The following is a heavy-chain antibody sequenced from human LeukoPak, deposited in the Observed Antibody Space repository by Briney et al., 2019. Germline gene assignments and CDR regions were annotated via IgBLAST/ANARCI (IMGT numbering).Heavy chain of an antibody. CDR3: ARGSGIYNWFDP. V-gene: IGHV4-4*02. Sequence: SETLSLTCAVSGGSISTTNWWSWVRQPPGKGLEWIGEIYHSGSTNYNPSLKSRVTISVDTSKNQFSLKLSSVTAADTAVYYCARGSGIYNWFDPWGQGTLVTVSS. CDR1: GGSISTTNW. CDR2: IYHSGST. J-gene: IGHJ5*02.